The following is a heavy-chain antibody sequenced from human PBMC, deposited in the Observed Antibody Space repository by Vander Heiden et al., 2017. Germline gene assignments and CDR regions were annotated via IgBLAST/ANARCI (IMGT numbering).Heavy chain of an antibody. CDR2: MSSDGSHK. V-gene: IGHV3-30*18. J-gene: IGHJ4*02. D-gene: IGHD6-6*01. Sequence: QVQLVESGGGVVQPGRSLRLSCAASGVTFSNFGMHWVRQAPGKGLEWVAVMSSDGSHKYYADSVKGRFTISRDNSKNTLYLQMNSLKLEDTALYYCAKVAYSSSRAYYFDYWGQGTLVTVSS. CDR3: AKVAYSSSRAYYFDY. CDR1: GVTFSNFG.